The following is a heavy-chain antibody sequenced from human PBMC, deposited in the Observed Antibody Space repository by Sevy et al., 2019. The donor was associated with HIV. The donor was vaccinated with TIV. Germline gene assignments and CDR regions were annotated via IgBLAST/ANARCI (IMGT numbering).Heavy chain of an antibody. J-gene: IGHJ4*02. CDR1: GFRFEDYG. CDR2: IGWNSGSV. CDR3: AKDLLPYGSGSYPLDY. V-gene: IGHV3-9*01. D-gene: IGHD3-10*01. Sequence: GGSLSLSCAASGFRFEDYGMHWVRRAPGKGLEWVSGIGWNSGSVGYAVSVKGRFTISRDNAKNLLYLQMNRLTSEDTALYYCAKDLLPYGSGSYPLDYWGQGTVVTVSS.